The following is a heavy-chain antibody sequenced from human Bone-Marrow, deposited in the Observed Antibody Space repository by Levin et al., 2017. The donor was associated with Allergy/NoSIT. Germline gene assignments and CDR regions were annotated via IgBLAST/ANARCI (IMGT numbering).Heavy chain of an antibody. J-gene: IGHJ4*02. CDR3: AGRYYYDSSGYLGFDY. V-gene: IGHV4-59*01. CDR1: GGSISSYY. Sequence: PSETLSLTCTVSGGSISSYYWSWIRQPPGKGLEWIGYIYYSGSTNYNPSLKSRVTISVDTSKNQFSLKLSSVTAADTAVYYCAGRYYYDSSGYLGFDYWGQGTLVTVSS. D-gene: IGHD3-22*01. CDR2: IYYSGST.